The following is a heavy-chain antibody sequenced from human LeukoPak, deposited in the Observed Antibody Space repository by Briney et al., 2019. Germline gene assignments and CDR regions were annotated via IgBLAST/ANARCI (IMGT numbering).Heavy chain of an antibody. CDR3: TAPDFLDY. Sequence: GESLRLSCAVSGFTFSHAWMSWVRQAPGKGLEWVGRIRSKTDYETTDYAAPVKGRFTISRDDSKNTLYLQMNSLKTEDTAVCYCTAPDFLDYWGQGTLVTVSS. V-gene: IGHV3-15*01. CDR2: IRSKTDYETT. CDR1: GFTFSHAW. J-gene: IGHJ4*02. D-gene: IGHD1-14*01.